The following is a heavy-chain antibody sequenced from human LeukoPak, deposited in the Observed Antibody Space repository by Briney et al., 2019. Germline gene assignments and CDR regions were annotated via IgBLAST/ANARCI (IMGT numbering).Heavy chain of an antibody. J-gene: IGHJ5*02. V-gene: IGHV1-2*04. CDR1: GYTFTGYY. D-gene: IGHD1-1*01. CDR2: INPNSGGT. Sequence: ASVKVSCKASGYTFTGYYMHWVRQAPGQGLEWMGWINPNSGGTNYAQKFQGWVTMTRDTSISTAYMELSSLRSEDTAVYYCAALEDKNWFDPWGQGTLVTVSS. CDR3: AALEDKNWFDP.